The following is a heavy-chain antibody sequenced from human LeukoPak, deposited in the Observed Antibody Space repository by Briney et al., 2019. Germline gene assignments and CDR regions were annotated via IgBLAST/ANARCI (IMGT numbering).Heavy chain of an antibody. V-gene: IGHV4-59*12. CDR2: IYYSGST. CDR3: ASGFYSSSWAAYYYYGMDV. D-gene: IGHD6-13*01. Sequence: SETLSLTCTVSGGSISSYYWSWIRQPPGRGLEWIGYIYYSGSTNYNPSLKSRVTISVDTSKNQFSLKLSSVTAADTAVYYCASGFYSSSWAAYYYYGMDVWGQGTTVTVSS. J-gene: IGHJ6*02. CDR1: GGSISSYY.